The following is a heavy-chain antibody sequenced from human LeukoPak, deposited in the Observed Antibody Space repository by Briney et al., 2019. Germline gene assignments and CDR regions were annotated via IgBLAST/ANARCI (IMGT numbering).Heavy chain of an antibody. CDR3: ARGSPYTYYDFWSGYGDY. V-gene: IGHV4-61*01. J-gene: IGHJ4*02. CDR1: GGSVSSGSYY. CDR2: IYYSGST. D-gene: IGHD3-3*01. Sequence: SETLSLTCTVPGGSVSSGSYYWSWIRQPPGKGLEWVGYIYYSGSTYYNPSLKSRVTISVDTSKNQFSLKLSSVTAADTAVYYCARGSPYTYYDFWSGYGDYWGQGTLVTVSS.